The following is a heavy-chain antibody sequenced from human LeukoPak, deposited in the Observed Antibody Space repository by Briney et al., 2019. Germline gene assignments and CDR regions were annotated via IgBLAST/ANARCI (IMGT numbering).Heavy chain of an antibody. D-gene: IGHD2-2*01. CDR3: ARRGESCTSSSCFQFYFDH. V-gene: IGHV3-23*01. CDR1: GFTFSNYA. Sequence: PGGSLRLSCAASGFTFSNYAMSWVRQAPGKGLEWVSAVSDSGSNTYYAGSVKGRFTISRDNSKNALYLQMDSLRAEDTAVYYCARRGESCTSSSCFQFYFDHWGQGALVTVSS. J-gene: IGHJ4*02. CDR2: VSDSGSNT.